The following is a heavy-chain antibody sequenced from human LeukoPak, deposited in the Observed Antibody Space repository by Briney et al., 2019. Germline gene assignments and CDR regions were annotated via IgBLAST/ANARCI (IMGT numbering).Heavy chain of an antibody. J-gene: IGHJ4*02. D-gene: IGHD1-1*01. V-gene: IGHV3-66*01. CDR1: RFTINNNH. CDR3: ARGGANDGPDH. CDR2: IYNGDNT. Sequence: PGGSLRLSCVASRFTINNNHMNWVRQAPGKGLEWVSVIYNGDNTYYADPVQDRFTISRDNAKNSLYLQMNSLRAEDTAVYYCARGGANDGPDHWGQGTLVTVSS.